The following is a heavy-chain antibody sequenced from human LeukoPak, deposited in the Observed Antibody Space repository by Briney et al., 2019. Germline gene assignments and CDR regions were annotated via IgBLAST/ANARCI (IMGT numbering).Heavy chain of an antibody. Sequence: EASVKVSCKASGGTFSSYAISWVRQAPGQGLEWMGRIIPIFGTANYAQKLQGRVTITTDESTSTAYMELSSLRSEDTAVYCCARQPSIAARPNLLGYYYYYMDVWGKGTTVTVSS. J-gene: IGHJ6*03. CDR2: IIPIFGTA. D-gene: IGHD6-6*01. CDR3: ARQPSIAARPNLLGYYYYYMDV. V-gene: IGHV1-69*05. CDR1: GGTFSSYA.